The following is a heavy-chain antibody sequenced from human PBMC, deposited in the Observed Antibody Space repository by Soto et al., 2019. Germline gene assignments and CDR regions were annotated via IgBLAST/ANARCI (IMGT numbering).Heavy chain of an antibody. CDR2: INHSGTT. CDR3: ASARFDSWSHIYYGLDV. D-gene: IGHD3-3*01. Sequence: SSETLSLTCAVYGGSLSGYSWTWLRQPPGKGLEWIGEINHSGTTAYNPALKSRVTMSVDASTNKFSRRVTSVTASDTAVYYGASARFDSWSHIYYGLDVCGQGTTVTVSS. J-gene: IGHJ6*02. CDR1: GGSLSGYS. V-gene: IGHV4-34*01.